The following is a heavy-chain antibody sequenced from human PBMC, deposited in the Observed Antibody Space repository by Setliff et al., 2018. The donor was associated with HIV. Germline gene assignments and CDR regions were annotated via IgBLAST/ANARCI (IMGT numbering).Heavy chain of an antibody. V-gene: IGHV4-59*04. Sequence: SETLSLTCTVSGGSISGYYWSWIRQPPGKGLEWIGTIFYTGNTYTSPSLKSRATISLDASKNKISLKLTSVTSADTAVYFCARARGPPLPVLDLWGQGTLVTVSS. D-gene: IGHD3-10*01. CDR1: GGSISGYY. CDR3: ARARGPPLPVLDL. CDR2: IFYTGNT. J-gene: IGHJ5*02.